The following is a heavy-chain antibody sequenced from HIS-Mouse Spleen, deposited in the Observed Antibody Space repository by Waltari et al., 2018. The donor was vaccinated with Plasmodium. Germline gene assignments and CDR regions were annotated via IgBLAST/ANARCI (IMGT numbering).Heavy chain of an antibody. D-gene: IGHD3-10*01. CDR1: GGSFSGYY. CDR3: ARGRVLGTSSGYFDL. V-gene: IGHV4-34*01. CDR2: INPSGST. J-gene: IGHJ2*01. Sequence: QVQLQQWGAGLLKPSETLSLTCAVYGGSFSGYYWSWIRQPPGKGLEGIGEINPSGSTNYNPSLKSRVTISVDTSKNQFSLKLSSGTAADTAVYYCARGRVLGTSSGYFDLWGRGTLVTVSS.